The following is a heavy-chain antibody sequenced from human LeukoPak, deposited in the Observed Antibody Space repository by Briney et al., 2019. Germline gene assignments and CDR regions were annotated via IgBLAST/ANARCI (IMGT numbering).Heavy chain of an antibody. Sequence: PSETLSLTRAVYGGSFSGYYWSWIRQPPGKGLEWIGEINHSGSTNYNPSLKSRVTISVDTSKNQFSLKLSSVTAADTAVYYCARGRRSDIVVVPAAYNWFDPWGQGTLVTVSS. CDR2: INHSGST. V-gene: IGHV4-34*01. CDR3: ARGRRSDIVVVPAAYNWFDP. D-gene: IGHD2-2*01. J-gene: IGHJ5*02. CDR1: GGSFSGYY.